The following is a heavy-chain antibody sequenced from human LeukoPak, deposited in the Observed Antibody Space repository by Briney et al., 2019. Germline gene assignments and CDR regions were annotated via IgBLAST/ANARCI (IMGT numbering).Heavy chain of an antibody. Sequence: GVSLRLSCAVSGFTFTSFWMSWVRQAPGKGLEWVANIKQDGSEKYYVDSVKGRFTISRDNAKNSLDLQMNSLRVEDTAVYYCAKGLRWNDYWGQGTLVTVSS. V-gene: IGHV3-7*01. D-gene: IGHD4-23*01. J-gene: IGHJ4*02. CDR3: AKGLRWNDY. CDR2: IKQDGSEK. CDR1: GFTFTSFW.